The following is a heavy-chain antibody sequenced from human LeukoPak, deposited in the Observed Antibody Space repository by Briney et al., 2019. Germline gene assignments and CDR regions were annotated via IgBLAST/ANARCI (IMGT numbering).Heavy chain of an antibody. V-gene: IGHV3-23*01. CDR3: AKGTFDWSFPLYFDS. Sequence: GGSLRLPCAASGFTFSSYGMTWVRQAPGKGLEWVSAISGSGGSTYYADSVKGRFTISRDNSKNTLYLQMNSLGVEDTAVYYCAKGTFDWSFPLYFDSWGQGILVTVSS. J-gene: IGHJ4*02. CDR1: GFTFSSYG. CDR2: ISGSGGST. D-gene: IGHD3-9*01.